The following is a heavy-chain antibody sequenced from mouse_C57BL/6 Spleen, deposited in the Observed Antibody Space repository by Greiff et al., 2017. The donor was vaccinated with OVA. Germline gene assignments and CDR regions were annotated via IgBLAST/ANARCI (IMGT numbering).Heavy chain of an antibody. J-gene: IGHJ2*01. CDR2: ISYSGST. Sequence: EVKLMESGPGLAKPSQTLSLTCSVTGYSITSDYWNWIRKFPGHKLEYIGSISYSGSTYSNPSLNSRISITRDTSKNQYYLQLNSVTTEDTATYYCAKSLRYFDYWGQGTTLTVAS. CDR1: GYSITSDY. D-gene: IGHD5-1*01. CDR3: AKSLRYFDY. V-gene: IGHV3-8*01.